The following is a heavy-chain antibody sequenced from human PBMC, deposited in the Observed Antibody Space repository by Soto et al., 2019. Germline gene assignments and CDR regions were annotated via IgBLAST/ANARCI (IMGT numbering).Heavy chain of an antibody. D-gene: IGHD3-22*01. CDR3: ARVGGVYYYDSCGSGLFDP. CDR2: IYYSGST. V-gene: IGHV4-31*03. CDR1: GGSISSGGYY. Sequence: QVQLQESGPGLVKPSQTLSLTCTVSGGSISSGGYYWSWIRQHPGKGLEWIGYIYYSGSTYYNPSLKGRVTISGNHAKNQVPLEVSSVAGADTGVYFCARVGGVYYYDSCGSGLFDPWGQGTLVTVSS. J-gene: IGHJ5*02.